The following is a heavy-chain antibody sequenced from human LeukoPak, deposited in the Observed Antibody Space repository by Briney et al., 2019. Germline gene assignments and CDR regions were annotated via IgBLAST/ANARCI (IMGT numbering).Heavy chain of an antibody. CDR1: GYTFTSYD. D-gene: IGHD3-10*01. Sequence: ASVKVSCKASGYTFTSYDINWVRQATGQGLEWMGWMNPNSGNTGYAQKFQGRVTMTRNTSISTAYMELSRLRSDDTAVYYCASSSAGSYYYYYMDVWGKGTTVTVSS. V-gene: IGHV1-8*01. CDR3: ASSSAGSYYYYYMDV. J-gene: IGHJ6*03. CDR2: MNPNSGNT.